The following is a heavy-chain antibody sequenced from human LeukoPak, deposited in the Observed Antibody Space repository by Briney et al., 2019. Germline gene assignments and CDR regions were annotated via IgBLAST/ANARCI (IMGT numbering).Heavy chain of an antibody. V-gene: IGHV1-18*01. J-gene: IGHJ3*02. CDR2: ISVYNGNP. Sequence: ASVKVACTASDYTFTSYGISWVRQAPDQGLEWMGWISVYNGNPKYAQKLQGRVTMTTDTSTSTAYMELRSPRSDDTAVYYCARHRLHRIYYDSSGYYHDALDIWGQGTMITVSS. CDR3: ARHRLHRIYYDSSGYYHDALDI. D-gene: IGHD3-22*01. CDR1: DYTFTSYG.